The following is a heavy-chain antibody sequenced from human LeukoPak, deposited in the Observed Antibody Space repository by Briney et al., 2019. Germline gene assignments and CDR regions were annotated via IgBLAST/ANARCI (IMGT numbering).Heavy chain of an antibody. V-gene: IGHV4-34*01. D-gene: IGHD3-10*01. Sequence: SETLSLTCAVYGGSFSGYYWSWIRQPPGKGLEWIGEINDSGSTNYNSSLKSRVSISVDTSMNQFSLKLNSVTAADTAIYYCTRATRVRGVLGYWGQGTLVTVSS. J-gene: IGHJ4*02. CDR1: GGSFSGYY. CDR2: INDSGST. CDR3: TRATRVRGVLGY.